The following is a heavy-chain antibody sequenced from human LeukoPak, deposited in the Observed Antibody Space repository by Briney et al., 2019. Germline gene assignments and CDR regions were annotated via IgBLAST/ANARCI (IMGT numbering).Heavy chain of an antibody. CDR1: GFTFSSYG. CDR2: ISYDGSNK. D-gene: IGHD6-19*01. J-gene: IGHJ4*02. Sequence: PGGSLRLSCAASGFTFSSYGIHWVRQAPGKGLDWVTVISYDGSNKYYADSVKGRFTISRDNSKNTLYLQMNSLRAEDTAIYYCAKDRGSGCLDYWGQGTLVTVSS. CDR3: AKDRGSGCLDY. V-gene: IGHV3-30*18.